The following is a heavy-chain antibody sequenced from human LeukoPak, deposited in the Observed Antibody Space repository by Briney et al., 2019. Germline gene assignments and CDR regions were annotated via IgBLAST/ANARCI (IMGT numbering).Heavy chain of an antibody. D-gene: IGHD3-16*01. CDR3: TRDYLGI. CDR2: ISSRSSQI. Sequence: PGGSLRLSCAASGFTFSSYIMNWVRQAPGKGLEWVSSISSRSSQIYYADSVKGRFTISRDNAKNSLYLQMNSLRAEDTAVYYCTRDYLGIWGQGTLVTVSS. V-gene: IGHV3-21*01. J-gene: IGHJ4*02. CDR1: GFTFSSYI.